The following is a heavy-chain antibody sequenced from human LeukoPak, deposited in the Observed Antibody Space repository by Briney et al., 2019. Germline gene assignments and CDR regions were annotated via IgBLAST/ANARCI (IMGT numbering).Heavy chain of an antibody. CDR1: GGYIITSSHY. CDR3: ARERSSSGGHNWFDP. Sequence: SETLSLTCTVSGGYIITSSHYWGWIRQPPGKGLEWIGSVYYTGVTSTNPFLRSRMSISVDTSKNQFSLNLTSVTAADAAVYYCARERSSSGGHNWFDPWGQGTLVTVSS. D-gene: IGHD4-23*01. CDR2: VYYTGVT. V-gene: IGHV4-39*07. J-gene: IGHJ5*02.